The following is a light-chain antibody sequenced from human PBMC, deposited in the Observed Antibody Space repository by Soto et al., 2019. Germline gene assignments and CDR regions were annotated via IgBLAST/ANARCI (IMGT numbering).Light chain of an antibody. CDR3: QVWDSSSDHPGV. CDR1: NIGSTS. V-gene: IGLV3-21*02. Sequence: SYELTQPPSVSVAPGQTARITCGGNNIGSTSVHWYQQKPGQAPVLVVYEDSDRPSGIPERFSGSNSGNTATLTISRVEAGDEADYYCQVWDSSSDHPGVFGGGTKLTV. J-gene: IGLJ2*01. CDR2: EDS.